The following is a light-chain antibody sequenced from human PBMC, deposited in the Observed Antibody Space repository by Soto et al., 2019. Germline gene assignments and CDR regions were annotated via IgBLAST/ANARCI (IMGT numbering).Light chain of an antibody. J-gene: IGKJ5*01. Sequence: DIQLTQSPSFLSASVGDRVTITCRASQGISSYLAWYQQKPGKAPKLLIYGPSTLQRGVSSRFSGSGSGTEFTLTISSLQPEDFAAYYCQHLKSYPITFGQGTRLDIQ. CDR2: GPS. CDR3: QHLKSYPIT. CDR1: QGISSY. V-gene: IGKV1-9*01.